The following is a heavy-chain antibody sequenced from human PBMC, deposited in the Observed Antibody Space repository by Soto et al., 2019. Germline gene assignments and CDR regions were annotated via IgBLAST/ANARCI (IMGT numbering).Heavy chain of an antibody. CDR1: GFTFSGSA. CDR3: TSSALIDYYYYYGMDV. CDR2: IRSKANSYAT. V-gene: IGHV3-73*02. J-gene: IGHJ6*02. Sequence: EVQLVESGGGLVQPGGSLKLSCAASGFTFSGSAMHWVRQASGKGLEWVGRIRSKANSYATAYAASVKGRFTISRDDSKITAYLQMNSLKTEDTAVYSCTSSALIDYYYYYGMDVWGQGNTVTVSS. D-gene: IGHD3-22*01.